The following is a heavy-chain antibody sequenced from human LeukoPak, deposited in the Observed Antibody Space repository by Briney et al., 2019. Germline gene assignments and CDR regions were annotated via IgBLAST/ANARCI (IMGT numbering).Heavy chain of an antibody. CDR1: GFTFSTYG. D-gene: IGHD6-13*01. Sequence: PGRSLRLSCAASGFTFSTYGMHWVRQAPGKGLEWVAFIWNDGSNKYYGESVKGRFTISRGNSKNTLYLQMNSLRAEDSAVYYCARDLMYTNTWRFDPWGQGTLVTVSS. J-gene: IGHJ5*02. CDR3: ARDLMYTNTWRFDP. V-gene: IGHV3-33*01. CDR2: IWNDGSNK.